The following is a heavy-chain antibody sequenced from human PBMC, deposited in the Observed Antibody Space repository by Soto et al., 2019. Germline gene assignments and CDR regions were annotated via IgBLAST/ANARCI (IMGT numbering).Heavy chain of an antibody. D-gene: IGHD5-12*01. V-gene: IGHV1-69*02. J-gene: IGHJ6*03. CDR1: GGTFSSYT. CDR2: IIPILGIA. Sequence: ASVKVSYKXSGGTFSSYTISWVRQAPGQGLGWMGRIIPILGIANYAQKFQGRVTITADKSTSTAYMELSSLRSEDTAVYYCARSLRGYSGYGNYYYMDVWGKGTTVTVSS. CDR3: ARSLRGYSGYGNYYYMDV.